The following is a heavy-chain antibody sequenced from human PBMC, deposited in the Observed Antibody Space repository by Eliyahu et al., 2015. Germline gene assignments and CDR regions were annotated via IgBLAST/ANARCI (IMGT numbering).Heavy chain of an antibody. CDR3: ARAGSTVTSPYDSFDL. CDR2: MNPNSGSP. Sequence: QVQLVQSGAEVKKPGASVKVSCKASGYTFTSYDINWVRQATGQGLEWMGWMNPNSGSPGFAQKLQGRVTLTRETSIGTAYMELSSLRSEDSAVYYCARAGSTVTSPYDSFDLWGQGTLVTVSS. J-gene: IGHJ3*01. D-gene: IGHD1-7*01. V-gene: IGHV1-8*01. CDR1: GYTFTSYD.